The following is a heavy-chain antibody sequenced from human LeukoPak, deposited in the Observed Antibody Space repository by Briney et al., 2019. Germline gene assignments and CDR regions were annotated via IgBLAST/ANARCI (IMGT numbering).Heavy chain of an antibody. V-gene: IGHV3-43*02. Sequence: GGSLRLSCAASGLTFNDYAMHWVRQVPGKGLEWVSLISGDGGSTYYADSVKGRFTISRDNSKNSLYLQMNNLRTEDTALYYCAKDYYDTSGYYYGEYFQHWGQGTLVTVSS. CDR1: GLTFNDYA. CDR3: AKDYYDTSGYYYGEYFQH. D-gene: IGHD3-22*01. J-gene: IGHJ1*01. CDR2: ISGDGGST.